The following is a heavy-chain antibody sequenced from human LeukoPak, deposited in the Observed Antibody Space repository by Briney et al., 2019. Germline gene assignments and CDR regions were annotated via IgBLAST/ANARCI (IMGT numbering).Heavy chain of an antibody. D-gene: IGHD3-9*01. V-gene: IGHV3-21*01. CDR1: GFTFSSYS. CDR3: ARDARALRYFDWSSHNWFGP. CDR2: ISSSSSYI. J-gene: IGHJ5*02. Sequence: GGSLRLSCAASGFTFSSYSMNWVRQAPGKGLEWVSSISSSSSYIYYADSVKGRFTISRDNAKNSLYLQMNSLRAEDTAVYYCARDARALRYFDWSSHNWFGPWGQGTLVTVSS.